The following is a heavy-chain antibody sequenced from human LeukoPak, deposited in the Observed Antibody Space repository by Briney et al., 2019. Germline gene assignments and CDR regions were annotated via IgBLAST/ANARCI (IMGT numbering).Heavy chain of an antibody. V-gene: IGHV4-34*01. D-gene: IGHD1-26*01. CDR1: GGSFSGYY. CDR3: ARSRGELQP. J-gene: IGHJ4*02. Sequence: PSEALSLTCAVYGGSFSGYYWSWIRQPPGKGLEWIGEINHSGSTNYNPSLKSRVTISVDTSKNQFSLKLSSVTAADTAVYYCARSRGELQPWGQGTLVTVSS. CDR2: INHSGST.